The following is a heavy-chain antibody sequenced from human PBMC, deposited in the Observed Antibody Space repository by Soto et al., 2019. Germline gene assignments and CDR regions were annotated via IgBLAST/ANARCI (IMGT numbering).Heavy chain of an antibody. V-gene: IGHV3-30-3*01. CDR2: ISYDGSNK. Sequence: QVQLVESGGGVVQPGRSLRLSCAASGFTFSSYAMHWVRQAPGKGLEWVAVISYDGSNKSYADSVKGRVTISRDNSKNTLYLQMNSRRAEDTAVYYCATQTGMGVAGKGRGHRDAQYWGQGTLVAVS. CDR3: ATQTGMGVAGKGRGHRDAQY. CDR1: GFTFSSYA. D-gene: IGHD6-19*01. J-gene: IGHJ1*01.